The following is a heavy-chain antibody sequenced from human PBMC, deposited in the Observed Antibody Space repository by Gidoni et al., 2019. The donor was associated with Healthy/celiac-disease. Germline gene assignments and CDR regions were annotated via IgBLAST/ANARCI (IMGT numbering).Heavy chain of an antibody. D-gene: IGHD6-13*01. Sequence: QVQLQESGPGLVKPSETLSLTCTVSGGSVSSGSYFWSWIRQPPGKGLEWIGYIYSSGSTNYDPSLKSRVTISVDKSKNQFSLKLSSVTAADTAVYYCAREPSGWYGFDYWGQGTLVTVSS. V-gene: IGHV4-61*01. CDR1: GGSVSSGSYF. CDR2: IYSSGST. CDR3: AREPSGWYGFDY. J-gene: IGHJ4*02.